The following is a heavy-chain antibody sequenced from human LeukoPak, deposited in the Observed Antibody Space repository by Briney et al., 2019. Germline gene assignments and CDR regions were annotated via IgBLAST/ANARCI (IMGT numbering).Heavy chain of an antibody. CDR1: GYTFTSYG. D-gene: IGHD1-14*01. CDR3: ARRYNWNHTPFRYYGMDV. J-gene: IGHJ6*02. V-gene: IGHV1-18*01. Sequence: ASVKVSCKASGYTFTSYGISWVRQAPGQGLEWMGWISAYNGNTNYAQKLQGRVTMTTDTSTSTAYMELRSLRSDDTAVYYCARRYNWNHTPFRYYGMDVWGQGTTVTVSS. CDR2: ISAYNGNT.